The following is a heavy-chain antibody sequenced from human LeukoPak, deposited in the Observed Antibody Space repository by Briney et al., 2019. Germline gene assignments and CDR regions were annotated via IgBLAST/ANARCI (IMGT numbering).Heavy chain of an antibody. J-gene: IGHJ3*02. D-gene: IGHD1-1*01. CDR2: ISPSGAST. V-gene: IGHV1-46*01. CDR3: ARHTTGYNSPRDSFNI. Sequence: ASVKVSCKASGYTFTNYYMHWVRQAPGQGLEWMGMISPSGASTSYAQKFQGRVTMTRDVSTSTVYMELSSLRSEDTAVYYCARHTTGYNSPRDSFNIWGQGTMVTISS. CDR1: GYTFTNYY.